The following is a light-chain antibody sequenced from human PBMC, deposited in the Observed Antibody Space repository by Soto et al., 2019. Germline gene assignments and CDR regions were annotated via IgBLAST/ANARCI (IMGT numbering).Light chain of an antibody. J-gene: IGKJ5*01. CDR1: QSVATRN. CDR3: QQRSDWPPGAT. Sequence: EIVLTQSPGTLSLSPGERATLSCRASQSVATRNLAWYQQKPGQAPRLLIYGASTRATGIPVRFSGSGSGTDFTLTISSLEPGDFAVYYCQQRSDWPPGATFGQGTRLEIK. CDR2: GAS. V-gene: IGKV3D-20*02.